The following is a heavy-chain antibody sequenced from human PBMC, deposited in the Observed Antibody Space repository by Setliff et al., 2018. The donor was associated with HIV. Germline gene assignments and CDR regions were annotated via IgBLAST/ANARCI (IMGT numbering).Heavy chain of an antibody. CDR1: GGSFSGYY. D-gene: IGHD6-6*01. V-gene: IGHV4-34*01. CDR3: ARRPYYFDS. CDR2: INHSGST. J-gene: IGHJ4*02. Sequence: SETLSLTCAVYGGSFSGYYWSWIRQPPGKGLEWIGDINHSGSTNYNPSLKSRVTISVNKSKNQFSLKLSSVTAADTAVYYCARRPYYFDSWGQGTLVTVSS.